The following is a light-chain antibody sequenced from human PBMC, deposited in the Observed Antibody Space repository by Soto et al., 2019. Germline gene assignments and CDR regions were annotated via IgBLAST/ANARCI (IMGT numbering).Light chain of an antibody. Sequence: DIQMTQSPSSLSPSVGDSVTIACRASQDIGTFLNWYQTKPGKAPKLLIYAASALQRGVPSRFSGSGSGTDFTLTITNLQPEDFGTFYFQQTYRAPLTFGGGTKVDIK. CDR3: QQTYRAPLT. CDR2: AAS. V-gene: IGKV1-39*01. CDR1: QDIGTF. J-gene: IGKJ4*02.